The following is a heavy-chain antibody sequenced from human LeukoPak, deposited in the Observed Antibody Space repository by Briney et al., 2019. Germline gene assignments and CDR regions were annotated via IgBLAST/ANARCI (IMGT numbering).Heavy chain of an antibody. J-gene: IGHJ6*02. Sequence: GGSLRLSCAASGFTPSTYEMNMVREAPGKGLEWVAYIGLYGVTTYYTDSVKGRFTIPGDNAKNSLNLQMNSLRAEDTAVYYCATLSDRNFYYSYGLDVWGQGTTVTVS. CDR1: GFTPSTYE. V-gene: IGHV3-48*03. D-gene: IGHD1-14*01. CDR3: ATLSDRNFYYSYGLDV. CDR2: IGLYGVTT.